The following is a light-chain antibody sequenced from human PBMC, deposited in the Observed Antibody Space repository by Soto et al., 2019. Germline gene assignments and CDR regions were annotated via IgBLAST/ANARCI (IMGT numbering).Light chain of an antibody. CDR3: QQYNNWPSLFT. Sequence: EIVMTQSPATLSVSPGERATLCCRASQSVSSNLAWYQQKPGQAPRLLIYGASTRATGIPARFSGSGSGTEFTLTISSLQSEDFAVYYCQQYNNWPSLFTFGPGTKVDLK. CDR2: GAS. CDR1: QSVSSN. V-gene: IGKV3-15*01. J-gene: IGKJ3*01.